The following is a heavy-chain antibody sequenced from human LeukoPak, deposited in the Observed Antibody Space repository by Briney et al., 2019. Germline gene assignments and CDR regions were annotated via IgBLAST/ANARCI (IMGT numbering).Heavy chain of an antibody. D-gene: IGHD1-7*01. CDR1: GYTFTGYY. CDR3: ARDGETGTKKPLDAFDI. Sequence: GASVKVSCKASGYTFTGYYMHWVRQAPGQGLEWMGWINPNSGGTNYAQKFQGRVTMTRDTSISTAYMELSRLRSDDTAVYYCARDGETGTKKPLDAFDIWGQGTMVTVSS. V-gene: IGHV1-2*02. J-gene: IGHJ3*02. CDR2: INPNSGGT.